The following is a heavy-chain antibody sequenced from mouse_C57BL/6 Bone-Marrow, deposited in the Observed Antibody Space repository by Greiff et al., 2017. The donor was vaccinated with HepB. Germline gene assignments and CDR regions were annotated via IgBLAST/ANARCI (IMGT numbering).Heavy chain of an antibody. CDR1: GYTFTDYY. CDR2: INPYNGGT. CDR3: ARGVYGNSFAY. V-gene: IGHV1-19*01. J-gene: IGHJ3*01. D-gene: IGHD2-1*01. Sequence: VQLQQSGPVLVKPGASVKMSCKASGYTFTDYYMNWVKQSHGKSLEWIGVINPYNGGTSYNQKFKGKATLTVDKSSSTAYMELNSLTSEDSAVYYCARGVYGNSFAYWGQGTLVTVSA.